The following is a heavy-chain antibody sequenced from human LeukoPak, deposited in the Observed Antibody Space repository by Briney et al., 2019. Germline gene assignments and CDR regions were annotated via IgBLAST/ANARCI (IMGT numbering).Heavy chain of an antibody. D-gene: IGHD2-2*01. V-gene: IGHV3-23*01. J-gene: IGHJ4*02. CDR1: GFTFSSYA. CDR2: ISGSGGST. CDR3: AKDDIVVVPAALDY. Sequence: GGSLRLSCAASGFTFSSYAMSWVRQAPGKGLEWVSAISGSGGSTYYADSVKGRFTISRDNSKDTLYLQMNSLRAEDTAVYYCAKDDIVVVPAALDYWGQGTLVTVSS.